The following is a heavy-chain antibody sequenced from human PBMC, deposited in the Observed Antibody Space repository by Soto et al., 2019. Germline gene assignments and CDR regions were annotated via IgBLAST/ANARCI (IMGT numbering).Heavy chain of an antibody. CDR1: GGSVSSGSYH. CDR3: ARVEGSSYYF. Sequence: SETLSLTSTVSGGSVSSGSYHWSWIRQHPGKGLEWIGNIYYSGSSYYNPSLKSRATISIDTSKDKFSLRLGSVTAADTAVYYCARVEGSSYYF. CDR2: IYYSGSS. V-gene: IGHV4-31*02. J-gene: IGHJ1*01. D-gene: IGHD6-13*01.